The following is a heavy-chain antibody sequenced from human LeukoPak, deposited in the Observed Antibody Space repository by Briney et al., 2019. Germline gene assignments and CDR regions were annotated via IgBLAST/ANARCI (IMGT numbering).Heavy chain of an antibody. V-gene: IGHV4-39*02. CDR2: LYYSGST. J-gene: IGHJ4*02. CDR3: ARDYYDSSGYPGHFDY. D-gene: IGHD3-22*01. CDR1: GGSISTTSYY. Sequence: SETLSLTCTVSGGSISTTSYYWGWVRQPPGKGLEWIGSLYYSGSTYYNPPLKSRVTISVDTPKNQFSLKLSSVTAADTAVYYCARDYYDSSGYPGHFDYWGQGTLVTVSS.